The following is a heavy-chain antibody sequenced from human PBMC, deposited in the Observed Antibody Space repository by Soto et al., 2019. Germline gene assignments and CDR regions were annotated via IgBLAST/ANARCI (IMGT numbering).Heavy chain of an antibody. V-gene: IGHV1-18*01. J-gene: IGHJ5*02. D-gene: IGHD3-10*01. CDR2: INTYNGNT. Sequence: QVQLVQSVAEVKKPGASVKVSCKASGYTFTNYGISWVRQAPGQGLEWMGWINTYNGNTNHAQKLQGRVTMTTDTSTSTAYMELRSLRSDDTAVYYCARGVGSGTYYTQYNWFDPWGQGTLVTVSS. CDR1: GYTFTNYG. CDR3: ARGVGSGTYYTQYNWFDP.